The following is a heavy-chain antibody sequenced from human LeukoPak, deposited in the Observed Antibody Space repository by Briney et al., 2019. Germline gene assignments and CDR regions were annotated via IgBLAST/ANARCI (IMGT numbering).Heavy chain of an antibody. D-gene: IGHD3-16*01. CDR2: MYHSGNT. J-gene: IGHJ3*02. CDR1: GYSISSGYY. V-gene: IGHV4-38-2*02. Sequence: SETLSLTCSVSGYSISSGYYWGWIRPPPGKGLEWIGSMYHSGNTYYNPSLKSRVTISVDTSKNQFSLKLSSVTAADTAVYYCARAAGGDTGSFSIWGQGTMVTVSS. CDR3: ARAAGGDTGSFSI.